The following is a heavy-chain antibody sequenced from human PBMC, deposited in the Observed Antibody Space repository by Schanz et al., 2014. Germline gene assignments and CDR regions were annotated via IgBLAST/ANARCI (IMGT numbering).Heavy chain of an antibody. J-gene: IGHJ4*02. CDR2: LSEGGGGT. Sequence: EVQLVESGGGLVQPGGSLRLSCAASGFSFSDYFMAWIRQPPGRGLEWVSALSEGGGGTHYADSVRGRFTISRDNSKNTLFLQMNSLRAEDTAVYYCARIGGSVFDYWAQGTLVTVSS. CDR3: ARIGGSVFDY. CDR1: GFSFSDYF. D-gene: IGHD3-10*01. V-gene: IGHV3-23*04.